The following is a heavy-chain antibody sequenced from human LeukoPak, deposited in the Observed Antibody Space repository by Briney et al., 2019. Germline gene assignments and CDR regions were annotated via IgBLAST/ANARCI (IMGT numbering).Heavy chain of an antibody. CDR2: INPNSGGT. D-gene: IGHD1-1*01. CDR1: GYTFTDSY. V-gene: IGHV1-2*02. J-gene: IGHJ4*02. Sequence: AASVTVSCKASGYTFTDSYMHWVRQAPGQGLEWMGWINPNSGGTNYAQKFQDRVTMTRDTSISTAYMEVSSLRSDDTAVYYCARDRGATATTVFDFDYWGPGTVVTVSS. CDR3: ARDRGATATTVFDFDY.